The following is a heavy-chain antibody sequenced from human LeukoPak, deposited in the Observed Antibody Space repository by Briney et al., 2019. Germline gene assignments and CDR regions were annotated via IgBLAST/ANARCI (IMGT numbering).Heavy chain of an antibody. CDR3: ARAHRTPGLRFDP. CDR2: IYYSGST. Sequence: SETLSLTCTVSGGSISSYYWSWIRQPPGKGLEWIGYIYYSGSTNYNPSLKSRVTISVDTSKNQFSLKLSSVTAATTAVYYCARAHRTPGLRFDPWGQGTLVTVSS. D-gene: IGHD1-14*01. J-gene: IGHJ5*02. V-gene: IGHV4-59*01. CDR1: GGSISSYY.